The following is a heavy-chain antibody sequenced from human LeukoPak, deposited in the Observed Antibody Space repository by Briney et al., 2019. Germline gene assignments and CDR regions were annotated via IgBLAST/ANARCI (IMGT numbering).Heavy chain of an antibody. V-gene: IGHV4-39*07. CDR3: ARESIAVAGREL. CDR2: IYYSGST. D-gene: IGHD6-19*01. CDR1: GGSISSSSYY. J-gene: IGHJ4*02. Sequence: SETLSLTCTVSGGSISSSSYYWGWIRQPPGKGLEWIGSIYYSGSTYYNPSLKSRVTMSVDTSKNQFSLKLSSVTAADTAVYYCARESIAVAGRELWGQGTLVTVSS.